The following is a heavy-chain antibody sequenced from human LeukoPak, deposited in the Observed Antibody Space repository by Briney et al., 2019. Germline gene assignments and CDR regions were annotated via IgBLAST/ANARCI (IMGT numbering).Heavy chain of an antibody. CDR3: AREPNYYYYGLDV. Sequence: GGSLRLSCAASGFTFSTYSMKWVRQAPGKGLEWVSSISSSSSYTDYADSVKGRFTISRDNAMDSLYLQMNSLRGEDTAVYYCAREPNYYYYGLDVWGQGTTVTVS. CDR2: ISSSSSYT. J-gene: IGHJ6*02. V-gene: IGHV3-21*01. CDR1: GFTFSTYS.